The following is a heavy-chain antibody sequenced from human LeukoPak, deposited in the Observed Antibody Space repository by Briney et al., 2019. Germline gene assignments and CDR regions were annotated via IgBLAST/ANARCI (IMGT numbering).Heavy chain of an antibody. CDR2: ISAYNGNT. CDR3: ARGHYGSGIHQGAFDI. J-gene: IGHJ3*02. CDR1: GYTFTNYG. Sequence: GASVKVSCKASGYTFTNYGISWVRQAPGQGLEWMGWISAYNGNTDYAQNLQGRVTMTTDSLTSTAYMELRSLRSDDTAVYYCARGHYGSGIHQGAFDIWGQGTIVTVSS. D-gene: IGHD3-10*01. V-gene: IGHV1-18*01.